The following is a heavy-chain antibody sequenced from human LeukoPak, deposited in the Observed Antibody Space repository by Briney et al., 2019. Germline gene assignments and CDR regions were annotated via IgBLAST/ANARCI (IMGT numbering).Heavy chain of an antibody. CDR3: ARDVGFLEWLSRKAADY. CDR2: ISAYNGNT. V-gene: IGHV1-18*01. CDR1: GYTFTSYG. Sequence: ASVKVSCKASGYTFTSYGISWVRRAPGQGLEWMGWISAYNGNTNYAQKLQGRVTMTTDTSTSTAYMELRSLRSDDTAVYYCARDVGFLEWLSRKAADYWGQGTLVTVSS. J-gene: IGHJ4*02. D-gene: IGHD3-3*01.